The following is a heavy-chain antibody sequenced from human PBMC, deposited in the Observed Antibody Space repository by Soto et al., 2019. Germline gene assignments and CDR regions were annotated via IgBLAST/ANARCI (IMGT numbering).Heavy chain of an antibody. J-gene: IGHJ3*02. Sequence: ASVKVSCKASGYTFTSYDINWVRQATGQGLEWMGWMNPNSGNTGYAQKFQGRVTMTRNTSISTAYMELSSLRSEDTAVYYCARGRYYHFWSGYYTRGIGAHDAFDIWGQGTMVTVSS. D-gene: IGHD3-3*01. CDR2: MNPNSGNT. CDR1: GYTFTSYD. V-gene: IGHV1-8*01. CDR3: ARGRYYHFWSGYYTRGIGAHDAFDI.